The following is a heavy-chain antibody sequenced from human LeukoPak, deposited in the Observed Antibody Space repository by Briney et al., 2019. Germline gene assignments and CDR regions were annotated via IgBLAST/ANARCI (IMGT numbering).Heavy chain of an antibody. CDR1: GYTFTSYY. D-gene: IGHD3-3*01. J-gene: IGHJ4*02. CDR2: INPSGGST. CDR3: ARASSFPYYDFWSGYYSPPGY. Sequence: ASVKVSCKASGYTFTSYYMHWVRQAPGQGLEYMGIINPSGGSTSYAQKFQGRVTMTRDTSTSTVYMELSSLRSEDTAVYYCARASSFPYYDFWSGYYSPPGYWGQGTLVTVSS. V-gene: IGHV1-46*01.